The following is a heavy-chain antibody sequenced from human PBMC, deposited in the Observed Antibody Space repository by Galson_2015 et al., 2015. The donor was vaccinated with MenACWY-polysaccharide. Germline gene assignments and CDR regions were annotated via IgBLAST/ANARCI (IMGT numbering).Heavy chain of an antibody. CDR3: ARGRVSGWYDW. J-gene: IGHJ4*02. Sequence: SLRLSCAASGFTFSSYAMGWVRQAPGKGLERVSVISDSGRNTYYADSVKGRFTTSRDNSKNTLYLQMNSLRGDDTAVYYCARGRVSGWYDWWGQGTLVTVSS. CDR2: ISDSGRNT. CDR1: GFTFSSYA. V-gene: IGHV3-23*01. D-gene: IGHD6-19*01.